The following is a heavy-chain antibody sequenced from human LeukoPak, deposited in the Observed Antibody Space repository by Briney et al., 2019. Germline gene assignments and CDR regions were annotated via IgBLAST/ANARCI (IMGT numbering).Heavy chain of an antibody. CDR1: GYTFTSNY. J-gene: IGHJ4*02. Sequence: ASVKVSCKAFGYTFTSNYMHCVRQAPGQGPEWMGVISPSGGSTTYAQKSQGRVTLTRDMSTSTDYLELSSLRSEDTAVYYCARAGSGTFRDFDYWGQGTLVTVSS. CDR3: ARAGSGTFRDFDY. V-gene: IGHV1-46*01. D-gene: IGHD1-26*01. CDR2: ISPSGGST.